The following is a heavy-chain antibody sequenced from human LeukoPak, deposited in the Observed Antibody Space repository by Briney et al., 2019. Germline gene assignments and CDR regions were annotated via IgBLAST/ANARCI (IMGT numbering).Heavy chain of an antibody. V-gene: IGHV3-7*01. CDR1: GFTFSSYW. Sequence: GGSLRLSCEASGFTFSSYWMFWVRQPPGKGLEWVATIKKDGSEKDYVDSVKGRFTISRDNAENSLSLQMNSLRGDDTAIYYCVGGSGWLFDYWGQGTLVTVSS. CDR2: IKKDGSEK. D-gene: IGHD6-19*01. J-gene: IGHJ4*02. CDR3: VGGSGWLFDY.